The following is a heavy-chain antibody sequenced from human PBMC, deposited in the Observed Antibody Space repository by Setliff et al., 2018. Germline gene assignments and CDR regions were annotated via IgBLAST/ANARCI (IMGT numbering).Heavy chain of an antibody. CDR1: GGSISSGSYY. D-gene: IGHD5-12*01. CDR3: ARDGGYDYYFDY. V-gene: IGHV4-61*02. J-gene: IGHJ4*02. CDR2: VYTSGTT. Sequence: PSETLSLTCTVSGGSISSGSYYWSCIRQPAGKGLAWIGRVYTSGTTNYNPSLKSRVTISVDTSKNQFSLKLSSVTAADTAVYYCARDGGYDYYFDYWGQGTLVTVSS.